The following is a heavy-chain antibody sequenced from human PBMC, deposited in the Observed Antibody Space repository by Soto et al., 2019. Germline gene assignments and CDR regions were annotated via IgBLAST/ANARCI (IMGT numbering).Heavy chain of an antibody. J-gene: IGHJ5*02. CDR2: ISGSGGIT. D-gene: IGHD1-26*01. CDR1: GFPFSSYA. Sequence: PGGSLRLSCAASGFPFSSYAMTWVRQTPGKGLEWVSGISGSGGITYYADSVKGRFTISRDNSNNTLFLQMHSLRADDTAVYHCAKNQGVELVPLATVDWFDPWGQGSVVTVSS. CDR3: AKNQGVELVPLATVDWFDP. V-gene: IGHV3-23*01.